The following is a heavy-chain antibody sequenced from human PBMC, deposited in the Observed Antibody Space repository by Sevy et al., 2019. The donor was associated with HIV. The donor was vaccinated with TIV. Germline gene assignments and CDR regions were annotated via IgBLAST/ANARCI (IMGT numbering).Heavy chain of an antibody. Sequence: ASVKVSCKASGYTFTSYGISWVRQAPGQGLEWMGWISAYNGNTNYAQKLQGRVTMTTDTYTSTAYMELRSLRSDDTAVYYCSRDGDITLVRGGFDYWGQGTLVTVSS. J-gene: IGHJ4*02. V-gene: IGHV1-18*01. CDR2: ISAYNGNT. CDR1: GYTFTSYG. CDR3: SRDGDITLVRGGFDY. D-gene: IGHD3-10*01.